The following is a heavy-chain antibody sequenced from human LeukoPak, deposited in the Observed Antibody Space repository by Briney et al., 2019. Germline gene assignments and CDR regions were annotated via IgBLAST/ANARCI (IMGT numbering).Heavy chain of an antibody. V-gene: IGHV4-30-4*07. CDR1: GGSISSGGYS. Sequence: SPSETLSLTCVVSGGSISSGGYSWTWIRQPPGKGLEWIGHIYYSGSTYYNPSLKSRVTISVDTSKNQFSLRLSSMTAADTAVYYCASSSGAFDIWGQGTMVTVSS. J-gene: IGHJ3*02. CDR2: IYYSGST. CDR3: ASSSGAFDI. D-gene: IGHD2-15*01.